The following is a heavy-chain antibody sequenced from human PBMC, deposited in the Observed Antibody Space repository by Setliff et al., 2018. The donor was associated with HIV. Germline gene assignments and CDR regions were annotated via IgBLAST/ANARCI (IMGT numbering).Heavy chain of an antibody. V-gene: IGHV4-34*01. Sequence: SETLSLTCAVYGGSFSGYYWSWLRQPPGKGLEWIGEINRSGGTNYQPSLKSRLTMSVDTSKKHFSLKLSSMTAADTAVYYCARTTLLPATQPFDYWGHGTLVTVSS. CDR1: GGSFSGYY. CDR2: INRSGGT. CDR3: ARTTLLPATQPFDY. D-gene: IGHD3-22*01. J-gene: IGHJ4*03.